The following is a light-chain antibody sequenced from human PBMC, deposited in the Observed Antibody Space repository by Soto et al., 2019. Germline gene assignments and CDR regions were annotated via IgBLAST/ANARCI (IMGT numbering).Light chain of an antibody. V-gene: IGLV2-14*01. CDR1: SSDVGGYNY. CDR3: SSYTGSSTVVV. CDR2: DVS. Sequence: QSALTQPASVSGSPGQSITISCTGTSSDVGGYNYVSWYQQHPGKAPKLMIYDVSNRLSGVSNRFSGSKSGNTASLSISGLQAEDEADYYCSSYTGSSTVVVFGGGTKLTVL. J-gene: IGLJ2*01.